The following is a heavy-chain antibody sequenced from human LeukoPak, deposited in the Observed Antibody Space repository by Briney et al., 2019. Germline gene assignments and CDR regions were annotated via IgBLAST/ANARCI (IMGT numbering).Heavy chain of an antibody. Sequence: SETLSLTCTVSGVAISSYYWSWIRQPPGKGLEWIGYLYYSGNTNYNPSLKSRVTISVDTSKNQFSLKLSSVTAADTAVYYCARAGGGYSFNYWGQGTLVTVSS. D-gene: IGHD2-15*01. CDR2: LYYSGNT. J-gene: IGHJ4*02. CDR3: ARAGGGYSFNY. CDR1: GVAISSYY. V-gene: IGHV4-59*01.